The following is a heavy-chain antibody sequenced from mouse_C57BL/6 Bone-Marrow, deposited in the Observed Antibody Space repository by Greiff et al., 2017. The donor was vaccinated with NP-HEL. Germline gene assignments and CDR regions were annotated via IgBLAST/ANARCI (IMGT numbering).Heavy chain of an antibody. D-gene: IGHD1-1*01. V-gene: IGHV1-52*01. CDR2: IDPSDSET. J-gene: IGHJ2*01. CDR1: GYTFTSYW. CDR3: AREAKFITTVVVVDY. Sequence: QVQLQQPGAELVRPGSSVKLSCKASGYTFTSYWMHWVKQRPIQGLEWIGNIDPSDSETHYNQKFKDKATLTVDKSSSTAYMQLSSLTSEYSAVYYCAREAKFITTVVVVDYWGQGTTLTVSS.